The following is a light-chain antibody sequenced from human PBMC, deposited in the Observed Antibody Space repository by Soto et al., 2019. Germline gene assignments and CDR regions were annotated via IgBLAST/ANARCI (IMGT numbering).Light chain of an antibody. V-gene: IGKV3-11*01. CDR2: DAS. J-gene: IGKJ1*01. CDR3: QQYNNWPPWT. CDR1: QSVSSY. Sequence: EIVLTQSPATLSLSPGXRATLSCRASQSVSSYLAWYQQKPGQAPRLLIYDASNRATGIPARFSGSGSGTEFTLTISSLQSEDFAVYYCQQYNNWPPWTFGQGTKVDTK.